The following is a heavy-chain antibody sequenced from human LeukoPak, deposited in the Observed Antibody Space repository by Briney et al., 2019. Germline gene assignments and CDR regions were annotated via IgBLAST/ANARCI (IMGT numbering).Heavy chain of an antibody. D-gene: IGHD2-15*01. CDR3: ARGSEGYCSGGGCYYGMDV. V-gene: IGHV3-21*01. CDR1: GFTFSSYA. CDR2: ISSSSSYI. J-gene: IGHJ6*01. Sequence: SGGSLRLSCAAPGFTFSSYAMNWVRQAPGKGLEWVSYISSSSSYIYYADSVKGRFTISRDNAENSLYLQMNSLRAEDTAVYYCARGSEGYCSGGGCYYGMDVWGQGTTVTVSS.